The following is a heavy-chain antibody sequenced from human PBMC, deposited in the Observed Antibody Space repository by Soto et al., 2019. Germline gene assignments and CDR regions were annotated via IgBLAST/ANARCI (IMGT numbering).Heavy chain of an antibody. J-gene: IGHJ4*02. V-gene: IGHV3-30-3*01. CDR2: ISYDGSNK. CDR1: GFTFSSYA. Sequence: QVQLVESGGGVVQPGRSLRLSCAASGFTFSSYAMHWVRQAPGKGLEWVAVISYDGSNKYYADSVKGRFTISRDNSKNTLYLQMNSLRAEDTAVYYCARGGVRWLQYPYYFDYWGQGTLVTVSS. D-gene: IGHD5-12*01. CDR3: ARGGVRWLQYPYYFDY.